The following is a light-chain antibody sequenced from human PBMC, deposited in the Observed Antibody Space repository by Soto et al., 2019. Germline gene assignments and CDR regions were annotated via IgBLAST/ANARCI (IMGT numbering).Light chain of an antibody. CDR1: SNDVGGYSY. CDR2: DVT. V-gene: IGLV2-8*01. J-gene: IGLJ1*01. Sequence: QSVLTQPPSASGSPGQSVTISCTGTSNDVGGYSYVSWYQQHPGKAPKLLIYDVTKRPSGVPDRFSATRSGNTASLTVSGLQAEDEADYYCCSYAGSTSVFGTGTKLTVL. CDR3: CSYAGSTSV.